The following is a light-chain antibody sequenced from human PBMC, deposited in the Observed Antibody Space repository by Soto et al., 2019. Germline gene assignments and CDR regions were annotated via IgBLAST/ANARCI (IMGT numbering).Light chain of an antibody. CDR1: QSVNLN. J-gene: IGKJ3*01. CDR2: GAS. CDR3: HHYHSWPRGT. V-gene: IGKV3-15*01. Sequence: EIMMTQSPGTLSVSPGEGATLSCTASQSVNLNLAWYEQKPGQPPRLLLYGASTRATGIPVRFRGSGSGTEFTLTIITLHSEDYAVYYCHHYHSWPRGTFGPGTKVEIK.